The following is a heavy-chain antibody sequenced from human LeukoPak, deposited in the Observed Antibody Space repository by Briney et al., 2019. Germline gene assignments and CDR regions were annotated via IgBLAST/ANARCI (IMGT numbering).Heavy chain of an antibody. V-gene: IGHV1-18*01. CDR1: GYTFTSFG. J-gene: IGHJ4*02. D-gene: IGHD3-22*01. CDR2: ISAYSTYNGNT. CDR3: ARVLGRYYDSSGYYVY. Sequence: ASVKVSCKASGYTFTSFGISWVRQAPGQGLEWMGWISAYSTYNGNTNYAQKLQGRVTMTTDTSTSTAYMELRSLRSDDTAVYYCARVLGRYYDSSGYYVYWGQGTLVTVSS.